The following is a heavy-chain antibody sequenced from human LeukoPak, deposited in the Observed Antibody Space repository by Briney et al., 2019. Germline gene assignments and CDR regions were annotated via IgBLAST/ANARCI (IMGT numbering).Heavy chain of an antibody. Sequence: GGSLRLSCAASGFTFSSYSMSWVRQAPGKGLEWVSSISSSSSYIYYADSVKGRFTISRDNAKNSLYLQMNSLRAEDTAVYYCARGMVQLWSTVDYWGQGTLVTVSS. V-gene: IGHV3-21*01. CDR3: ARGMVQLWSTVDY. J-gene: IGHJ4*02. D-gene: IGHD5-18*01. CDR1: GFTFSSYS. CDR2: ISSSSSYI.